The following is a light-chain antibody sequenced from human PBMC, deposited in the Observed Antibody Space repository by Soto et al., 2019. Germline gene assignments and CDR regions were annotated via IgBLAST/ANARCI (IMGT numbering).Light chain of an antibody. CDR2: LGS. V-gene: IGKV2-28*01. CDR3: MQALQKVGFT. Sequence: DIVMTQSPLSLPVTPGEPASISCRSSQSLLHRNGYNYLDWYLQKPGQSPQLLIYLGSNRASGVPDRFSGSGSGTDFTLKISRVEAEDVGVYYCMQALQKVGFTFGPGTKVDIK. J-gene: IGKJ3*01. CDR1: QSLLHRNGYNY.